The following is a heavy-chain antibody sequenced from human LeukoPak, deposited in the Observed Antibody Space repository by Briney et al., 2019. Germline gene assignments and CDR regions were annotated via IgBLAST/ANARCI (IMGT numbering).Heavy chain of an antibody. V-gene: IGHV4-34*01. CDR2: INHSGST. D-gene: IGHD3-22*01. CDR1: GGSFSGYY. J-gene: IGHJ4*02. Sequence: SETLSLTCAVYGGSFSGYYWSWIRQPPGKGLEWIGEINHSGSTNYNPSLKSRVTISVDTSKNQFSLKLSSVTAADTAVYYCARGTMNYYDSSGYAYWGQGTLVTVSS. CDR3: ARGTMNYYDSSGYAY.